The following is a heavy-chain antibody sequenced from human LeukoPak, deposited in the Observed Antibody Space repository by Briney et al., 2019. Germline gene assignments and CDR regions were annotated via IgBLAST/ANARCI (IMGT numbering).Heavy chain of an antibody. D-gene: IGHD3-22*01. J-gene: IGHJ1*01. CDR3: ASGGYYDSSGYYYPSLQH. CDR1: GGTFSSYA. V-gene: IGHV1-69*04. CDR2: IIPILGIA. Sequence: SVKVSCKASGGTFSSYAISWVRQAPGQGLEWMGRIIPILGIANYAQKFQGRVTITADKSTSTAYMELSSLRSEDTAVYYCASGGYYDSSGYYYPSLQHWGQGTLVTVSS.